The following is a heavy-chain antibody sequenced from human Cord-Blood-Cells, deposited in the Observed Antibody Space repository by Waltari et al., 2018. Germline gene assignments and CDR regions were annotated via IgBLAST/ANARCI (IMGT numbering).Heavy chain of an antibody. CDR3: ARTQFLTGDPDDAFDI. V-gene: IGHV3-74*01. CDR2: INRNGSIT. Sequence: EVQLVESGGGLVQPGGSLRLSCAASGFTFSSYWLYWVRQAPGKGLVWVSRINRNGSITSYADSVKGRFTISRDNAKNTLYLQMNSLRAEDTAVYYCARTQFLTGDPDDAFDIWGQGTMVTVSS. CDR1: GFTFSSYW. J-gene: IGHJ3*02. D-gene: IGHD7-27*01.